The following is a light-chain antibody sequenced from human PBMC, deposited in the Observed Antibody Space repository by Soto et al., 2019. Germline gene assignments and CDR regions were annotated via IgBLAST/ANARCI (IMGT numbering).Light chain of an antibody. J-gene: IGKJ4*01. Sequence: EIVLTQSPATLSLSPGERATLSCRASQSVSSYLAWYQQKPGQAPRLLIYGASNRATGIPARFSGSGSGTAFTLTISSLEPEDFAVYYCQQRSNWPMLTFGAGTKLEIK. CDR2: GAS. V-gene: IGKV3-11*01. CDR1: QSVSSY. CDR3: QQRSNWPMLT.